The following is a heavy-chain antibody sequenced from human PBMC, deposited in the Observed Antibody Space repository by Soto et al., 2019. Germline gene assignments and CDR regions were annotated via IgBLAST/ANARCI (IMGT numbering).Heavy chain of an antibody. V-gene: IGHV1-24*01. J-gene: IGHJ6*02. CDR1: GYTLTELS. D-gene: IGHD3-3*01. CDR3: ATDNHRKSYDFWSGPKAYYYGMDV. Sequence: ASVKVSSKVSGYTLTELSMHWVRQAPGKGLEWMGDFDPEDGETIYAQKFQGRVTMTEDTSTDTAYMELSSLRSEDTAVYYCATDNHRKSYDFWSGPKAYYYGMDVWGQGTRVTVSS. CDR2: FDPEDGET.